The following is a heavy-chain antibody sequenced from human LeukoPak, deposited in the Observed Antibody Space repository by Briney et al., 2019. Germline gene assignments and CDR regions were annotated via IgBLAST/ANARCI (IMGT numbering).Heavy chain of an antibody. CDR3: ARGGPPGYYYDYYMDV. Sequence: SETLSLTCAVSGGSISSSNWWGWVRPPPGKGVEWIEEIYHSGSTNYDPPVKSRVTISGDKAKNHVSLKLSSVTAADTAVYYCARGGPPGYYYDYYMDVWGKGTTVTISS. CDR2: IYHSGST. V-gene: IGHV4-4*02. CDR1: GGSISSSNW. J-gene: IGHJ6*03.